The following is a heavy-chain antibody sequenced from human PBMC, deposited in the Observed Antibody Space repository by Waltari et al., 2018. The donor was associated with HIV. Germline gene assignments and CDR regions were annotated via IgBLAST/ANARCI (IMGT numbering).Heavy chain of an antibody. CDR3: ARGYCSSTSCLFDY. Sequence: QVQLQQWGAGLLKPSETLSLTCAVYGGSFSGYYWSWIRQPPGKGLEWIGEINHSGSTNYNPSRKSRVTISVDTSKNQFSLKLSSVTAADTAVYYCARGYCSSTSCLFDYWGQGTLVTVSS. J-gene: IGHJ4*02. CDR2: INHSGST. D-gene: IGHD2-2*01. V-gene: IGHV4-34*01. CDR1: GGSFSGYY.